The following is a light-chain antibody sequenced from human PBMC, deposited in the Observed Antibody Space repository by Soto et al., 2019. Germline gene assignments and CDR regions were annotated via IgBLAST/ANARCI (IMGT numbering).Light chain of an antibody. Sequence: DLQMTQSPSTLSASVGDRVTITCRASQSINIWLAWYQQKPGRAPKLLIHKASTLESGVPSRFSGSGSGTEFTLTISSLQSEDFAVYYCQQYNNWPPYTFGQGTKVDIK. CDR3: QQYNNWPPYT. V-gene: IGKV1-5*03. CDR1: QSINIW. J-gene: IGKJ2*01. CDR2: KAS.